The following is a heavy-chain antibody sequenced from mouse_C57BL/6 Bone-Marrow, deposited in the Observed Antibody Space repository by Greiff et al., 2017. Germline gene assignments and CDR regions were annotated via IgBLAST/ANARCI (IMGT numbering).Heavy chain of an antibody. Sequence: EVQGVESGGDLVKPGGSLKLSCAASGFTFSSYGMTWVRQTPDKRLEWVATISSGGSYTYYPDSVTGRFTFSRDNAKNTLYLQMSSLKSEDTAMYYCARRPLYYSSGGFDVWGTGTTLTVSS. D-gene: IGHD2-5*01. CDR1: GFTFSSYG. CDR2: ISSGGSYT. V-gene: IGHV5-6*01. CDR3: ARRPLYYSSGGFDV. J-gene: IGHJ2*01.